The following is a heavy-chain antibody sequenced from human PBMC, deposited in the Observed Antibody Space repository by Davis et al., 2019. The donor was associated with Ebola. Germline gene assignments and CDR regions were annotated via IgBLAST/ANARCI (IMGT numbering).Heavy chain of an antibody. CDR1: GFTFSSYA. D-gene: IGHD4-17*01. CDR3: ARDRQWDYGDYVYYYYYYGMDV. Sequence: PSETLSLTCAASGFTFSSYAMSWVRQAPGKGLEWVSAISGSGGSTYYADSVKGRFTISRDNSKNTLYLQMNSLRAEDTAVYYCARDRQWDYGDYVYYYYYYGMDVWGQGTTVTVSS. CDR2: ISGSGGST. V-gene: IGHV3-23*01. J-gene: IGHJ6*02.